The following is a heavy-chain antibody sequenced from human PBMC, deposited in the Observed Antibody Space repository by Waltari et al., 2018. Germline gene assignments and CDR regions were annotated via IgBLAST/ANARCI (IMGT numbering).Heavy chain of an antibody. CDR3: ARLKRRPNYDFWSGHKSYYFYYMDV. V-gene: IGHV4-34*01. J-gene: IGHJ6*03. Sequence: QVQLQQWGAGLLKPSETLSLTCAVYGGSFGDYYWSWIRQPPGKGLEWIGEINQSGTTNYNPSLKSRITVSKDTSKSQFSLRLSSMTAADTAVYYCARLKRRPNYDFWSGHKSYYFYYMDVWGKGTTVTVSS. CDR2: INQSGTT. D-gene: IGHD3-3*01. CDR1: GGSFGDYY.